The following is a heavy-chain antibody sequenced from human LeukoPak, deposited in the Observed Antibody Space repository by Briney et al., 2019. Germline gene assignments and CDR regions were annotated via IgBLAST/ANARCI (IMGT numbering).Heavy chain of an antibody. V-gene: IGHV3-23*01. CDR2: ISGSGGST. J-gene: IGHJ6*02. D-gene: IGHD3-3*01. CDR1: GFTFSSYA. CDR3: ASRSGYYTMVFYYGMDV. Sequence: TGGSLRLSCAASGFTFSSYAMSWVRQAPGKGLEWVSAISGSGGSTYYADSVKGRFTISRDNSKSTLYLQMNSLRAEDTAVYYCASRSGYYTMVFYYGMDVWGQGTTVTVSS.